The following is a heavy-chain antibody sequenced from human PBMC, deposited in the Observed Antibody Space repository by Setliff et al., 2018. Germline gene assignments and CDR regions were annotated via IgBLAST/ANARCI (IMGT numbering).Heavy chain of an antibody. CDR2: IYNSGET. Sequence: GGSLRLSCAVSGFVVDDKHMTWVRQAPGKGLEWVSVIYNSGETYYADSVKGRFTISRDKSKNTLYLHLSSLRVEDTATYYCARDRGGTNPWFDFWGQGTQVTVSS. J-gene: IGHJ5*01. V-gene: IGHV3-53*01. CDR1: GFVVDDKH. CDR3: ARDRGGTNPWFDF. D-gene: IGHD3-10*01.